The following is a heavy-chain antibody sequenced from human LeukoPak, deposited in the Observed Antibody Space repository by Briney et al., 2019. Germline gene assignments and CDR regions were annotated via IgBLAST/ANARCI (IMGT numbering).Heavy chain of an antibody. D-gene: IGHD3-3*01. CDR2: ISGSGNTI. CDR1: GFTFSSYS. Sequence: PGRSLRLSCAASGFTFSSYSMNWVRQAPGKGLEWVSYISGSGNTIYYADSVKGRFSISRDNANNSLYLQMNSLRAEDAAVYYCTKNRGFWSDDYYYYYMDVWGKGTTVTVSS. J-gene: IGHJ6*03. V-gene: IGHV3-48*04. CDR3: TKNRGFWSDDYYYYYMDV.